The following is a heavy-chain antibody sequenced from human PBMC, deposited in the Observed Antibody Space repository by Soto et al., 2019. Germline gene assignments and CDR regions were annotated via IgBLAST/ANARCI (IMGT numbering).Heavy chain of an antibody. D-gene: IGHD3-3*01. V-gene: IGHV3-23*01. Sequence: GGSLRLCCAASGFTFSSYAMSWVRQAPGKGLEWVSAISGSGGSTYYADSVKGRFTISRDNSKNTLYLQMNSLRAEDTAVYYYAKAPPSSDFWSGYYPRDWYFDLWGRGTLVTVSS. CDR3: AKAPPSSDFWSGYYPRDWYFDL. J-gene: IGHJ2*01. CDR2: ISGSGGST. CDR1: GFTFSSYA.